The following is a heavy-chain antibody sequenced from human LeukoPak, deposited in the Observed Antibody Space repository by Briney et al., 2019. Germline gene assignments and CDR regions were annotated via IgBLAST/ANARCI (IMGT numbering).Heavy chain of an antibody. V-gene: IGHV4-59*08. CDR2: IYYSGST. Sequence: PSETLSLTCTVSGGSISPYFWSWIRQPPGKGLEWIGHIYYSGSTNYNASLKRPVNISLDTSKNQFSLKLTSETAAGTAVCYGAMRQTYFDYLGQGSLVTHSS. CDR1: GGSISPYF. CDR3: AMRQTYFDY. J-gene: IGHJ4*02.